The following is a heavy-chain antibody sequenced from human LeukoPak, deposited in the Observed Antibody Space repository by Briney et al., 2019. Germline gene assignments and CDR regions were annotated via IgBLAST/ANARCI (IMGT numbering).Heavy chain of an antibody. J-gene: IGHJ4*02. CDR2: ITGSGGRT. CDR3: AKEYTGTFSPFPSYFDN. Sequence: PSETLSLTCTVSGGSISSYYWSWIRQSPGKGLEWVSAITGSGGRTYYADSVKGRFTISRDNSKNTLYLQMNSLRAEDTAIYYCAKEYTGTFSPFPSYFDNWGQGTLVTVSS. D-gene: IGHD1-26*01. V-gene: IGHV3-23*01. CDR1: GGSISSYY.